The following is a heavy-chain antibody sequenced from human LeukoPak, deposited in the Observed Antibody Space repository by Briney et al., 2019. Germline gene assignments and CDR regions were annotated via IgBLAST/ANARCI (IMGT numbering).Heavy chain of an antibody. CDR1: EFSFSDVW. Sequence: PGGSLRLSCVASEFSFSDVWMNWVRQVPGKGLEWLGRILTNSAREGGTTNYAAPAKGRFTISRDDSKNTLYLQMNSLRTDDTAVYYCTSRVITTNDYWGQGTLVTVSS. CDR3: TSRVITTNDY. V-gene: IGHV3-15*01. D-gene: IGHD3-3*01. J-gene: IGHJ4*02. CDR2: ILTNSAREGGTT.